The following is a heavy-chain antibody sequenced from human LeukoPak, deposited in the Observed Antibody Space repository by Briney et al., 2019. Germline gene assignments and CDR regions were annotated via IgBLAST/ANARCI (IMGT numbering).Heavy chain of an antibody. J-gene: IGHJ4*02. CDR2: ISWDGGST. V-gene: IGHV3-43D*03. CDR3: AKDSYYGSGSYYTPSYFDY. Sequence: GGSLRLSCAASGFTFDDYAMHWVRQAPGKGLEWVSLISWDGGSTYYADSVKGRFTISRDNSKNSLYLQMSSLRAEDTALYYCAKDSYYGSGSYYTPSYFDYWGQGTLVTVSS. CDR1: GFTFDDYA. D-gene: IGHD3-10*01.